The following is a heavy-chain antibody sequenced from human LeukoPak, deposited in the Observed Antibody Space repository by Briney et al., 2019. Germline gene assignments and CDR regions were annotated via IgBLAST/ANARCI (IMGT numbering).Heavy chain of an antibody. V-gene: IGHV3-15*01. D-gene: IGHD3-22*01. CDR3: TTTLYYYDSSGYWY. J-gene: IGHJ4*02. Sequence: GGSLRLSCAASGFTFSNAWMSWVRQAPGKGLEWVCRIKSKTDGGTADYAAPVKGRFTISRDDSKNTLYLQMNSLKTEDTAVYYCTTTLYYYDSSGYWYWGQGTLVTVSS. CDR1: GFTFSNAW. CDR2: IKSKTDGGTA.